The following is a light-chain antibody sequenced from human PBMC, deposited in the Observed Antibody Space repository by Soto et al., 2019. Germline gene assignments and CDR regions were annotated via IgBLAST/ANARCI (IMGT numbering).Light chain of an antibody. CDR2: GAS. CDR1: QSVSSSY. V-gene: IGKV3-20*01. J-gene: IGKJ1*01. CDR3: QQYGSSPWT. Sequence: EIVLTQSPGTLSLSPGERATLSCRASQSVSSSYLAWYQQKPGQDPRLLIYGASSRATGIPDRFSGSGSGKDFTLTISRREPEDFAVYYCQQYGSSPWTFGQGTKVEIK.